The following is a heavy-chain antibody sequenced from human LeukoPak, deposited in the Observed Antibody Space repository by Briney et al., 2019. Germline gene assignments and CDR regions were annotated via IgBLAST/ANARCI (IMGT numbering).Heavy chain of an antibody. D-gene: IGHD2-15*01. CDR3: ARDEGSGPPRFDY. J-gene: IGHJ4*02. Sequence: GGSLRLSCAASGFTFSSYAMHWVRQAPGKGLEWVANIKQDGSEKYYVDSVKGRFTISRDNAKNSLYLQMNSLRAEDTAVYYCARDEGSGPPRFDYWGQGTLVTVSS. V-gene: IGHV3-7*01. CDR2: IKQDGSEK. CDR1: GFTFSSYA.